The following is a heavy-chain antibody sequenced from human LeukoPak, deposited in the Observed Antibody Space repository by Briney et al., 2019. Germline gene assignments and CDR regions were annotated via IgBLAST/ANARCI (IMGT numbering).Heavy chain of an antibody. CDR3: ARDLVAIGQQLVGASDY. D-gene: IGHD6-13*01. J-gene: IGHJ4*02. CDR1: GFTVSSNY. V-gene: IGHV3-66*01. Sequence: GGSLRLSCAASGFTVSSNYMSWVRQAPGKGLEWVSVIYSGGSTYYADSVKGRFTISRDNAKNSLYLQMNSLRAEDTAVYYCARDLVAIGQQLVGASDYWGQGTLVTVSS. CDR2: IYSGGST.